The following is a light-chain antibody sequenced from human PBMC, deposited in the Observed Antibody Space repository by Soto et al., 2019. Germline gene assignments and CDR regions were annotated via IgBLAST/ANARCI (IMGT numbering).Light chain of an antibody. Sequence: EIVLTQSPGTLSLSPGERATLSCRASQSVSSSYLAWYQQKPGQAPRLLIFGASSRATGIPDRFSGSGSGTDFTLTISRLAPEDFAVYYCQQYGSSSITFGQGTRLDIK. CDR3: QQYGSSSIT. CDR1: QSVSSSY. CDR2: GAS. V-gene: IGKV3-20*01. J-gene: IGKJ5*01.